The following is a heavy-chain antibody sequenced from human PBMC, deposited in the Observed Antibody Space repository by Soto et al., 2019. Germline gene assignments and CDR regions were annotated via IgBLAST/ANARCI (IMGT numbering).Heavy chain of an antibody. CDR3: ARDLRITIFGVVPYYMDV. CDR1: GYTFTSYA. D-gene: IGHD3-3*01. J-gene: IGHJ6*03. CDR2: INAGNGNT. V-gene: IGHV1-3*01. Sequence: QVQLVQTGAEVKKPGASVKVSCKASGYTFTSYAMHWVRQAPGQRLEWMGWINAGNGNTKYSQTFQGRVTITRDTSASTAYMELSSLRSEDTAVYYCARDLRITIFGVVPYYMDVWGKGTTVTVSS.